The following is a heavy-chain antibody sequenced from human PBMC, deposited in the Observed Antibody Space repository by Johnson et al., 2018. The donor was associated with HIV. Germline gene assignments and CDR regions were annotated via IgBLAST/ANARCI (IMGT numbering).Heavy chain of an antibody. D-gene: IGHD2-21*02. CDR3: ARDRHCGGDCYTDDAFDI. J-gene: IGHJ3*02. Sequence: QVQLVESGGGVVRPGGSLRLSCAASGFTFSDYYMSWIRQAPGKGLEWVSYISSSGSTIYYADSVKGRFTISRDNAKNSLYLQMNSLRAEDTAVYYCARDRHCGGDCYTDDAFDIWGQGTMVTVSS. CDR2: ISSSGSTI. V-gene: IGHV3-11*04. CDR1: GFTFSDYY.